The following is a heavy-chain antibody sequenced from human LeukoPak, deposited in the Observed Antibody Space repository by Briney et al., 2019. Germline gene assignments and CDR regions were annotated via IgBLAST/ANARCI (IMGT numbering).Heavy chain of an antibody. CDR2: ISSSGNT. Sequence: PSETLSLTCTVSGGSTSSGNYYWGWIRQPPGKGLEWIGGISSSGNTYYNPSLKSRITISIDTSKNHFSLKLSSVSAADTAVYYCARLGAGPTYYDFWSGYSSFYFDYWGPGNPGHRLL. D-gene: IGHD3-3*01. CDR1: GGSTSSGNYY. J-gene: IGHJ4*02. V-gene: IGHV4-39*02. CDR3: ARLGAGPTYYDFWSGYSSFYFDY.